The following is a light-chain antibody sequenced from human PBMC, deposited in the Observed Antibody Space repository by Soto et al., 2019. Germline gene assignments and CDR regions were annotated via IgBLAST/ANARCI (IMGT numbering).Light chain of an antibody. V-gene: IGLV2-14*03. Sequence: QSVLAQPASVSGSPGQSISISCTGTSSDVGSYNYVSWYQQHPGKAPKLMIYEVTVRPSGVSNRFSGSKSGNTASLTISGIQTEDEADYFCSSYKSGTTLFVFGNDNKLTV. CDR2: EVT. J-gene: IGLJ1*01. CDR1: SSDVGSYNY. CDR3: SSYKSGTTLFV.